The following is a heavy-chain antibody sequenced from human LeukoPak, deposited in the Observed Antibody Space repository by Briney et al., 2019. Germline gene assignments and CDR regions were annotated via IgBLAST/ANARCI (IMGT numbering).Heavy chain of an antibody. CDR2: IYYSGST. V-gene: IGHV4-39*07. Sequence: SETLSLTCSVSGGSISSSSYYWGWIRQPPGKGLEWIGSIYYSGSTYYNPSLKSRVTISVDTSKNQVSLKLSSVTAADTAVYYCARGGYSYGYGWFDPWGQGTLVTVSS. CDR1: GGSISSSSYY. J-gene: IGHJ5*02. D-gene: IGHD5-18*01. CDR3: ARGGYSYGYGWFDP.